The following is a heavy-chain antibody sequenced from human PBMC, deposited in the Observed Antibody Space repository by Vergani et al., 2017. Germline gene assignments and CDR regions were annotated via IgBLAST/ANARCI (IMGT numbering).Heavy chain of an antibody. CDR2: ISYDGSNK. CDR1: GFTFSSYA. D-gene: IGHD1-1*01. J-gene: IGHJ4*02. Sequence: VQLVESGGGLVKPGGSLRLSCAASGFTFSSYAMHWVRQAPGKGLEWVAVISYDGSNKYYADSVKGRFTISRDNSKNTLYLQMNSLRAEDTAVYYCARGDVPGPFDYWGQGTLVTVSS. V-gene: IGHV3-30-3*01. CDR3: ARGDVPGPFDY.